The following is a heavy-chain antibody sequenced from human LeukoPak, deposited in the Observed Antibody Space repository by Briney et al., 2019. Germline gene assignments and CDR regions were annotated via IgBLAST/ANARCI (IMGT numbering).Heavy chain of an antibody. Sequence: SQTLSLTCAVSGGSISSGGYSWSWIRQPPGKGLEWIGYIYHSGSTYYNPSLKSQVTISVDRSKNQFSLKLSSVTAADTAVYYCARGAAAAVGWFDPWGQGSLVTVSS. CDR2: IYHSGST. V-gene: IGHV4-30-2*01. D-gene: IGHD6-13*01. CDR3: ARGAAAAVGWFDP. CDR1: GGSISSGGYS. J-gene: IGHJ5*02.